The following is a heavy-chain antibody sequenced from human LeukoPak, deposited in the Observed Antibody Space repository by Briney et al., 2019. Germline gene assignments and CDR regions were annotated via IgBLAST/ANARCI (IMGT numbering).Heavy chain of an antibody. CDR2: INPNSGGT. D-gene: IGHD6-13*01. CDR3: ARDPGSSSSNYFDY. CDR1: GYTFTGYY. J-gene: IGHJ4*02. Sequence: ASVKVSCKASGYTFTGYYMHWVRQAPGQGLEWMGWINPNSGGTNYAQKFQGRVTMTRDTSISTAYMELSRLRSDDTAVYYCARDPGSSSSNYFDYWGQGTLDTVSS. V-gene: IGHV1-2*02.